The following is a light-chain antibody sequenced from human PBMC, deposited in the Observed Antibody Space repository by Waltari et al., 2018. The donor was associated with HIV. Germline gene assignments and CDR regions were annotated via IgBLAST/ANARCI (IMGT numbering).Light chain of an antibody. CDR3: ASWDDSLNGPV. CDR2: GKN. CDR1: TSNIGRNT. Sequence: QSVLTQPPSASGTPEQRVTISCSGSTSNIGRNTVTWFQQFPGTAPKVLIFGKNRRPSGGPARFSGSKSGTSASLAISGLQSEDEADYYCASWDDSLNGPVFGGGTKLTVV. V-gene: IGLV1-44*01. J-gene: IGLJ2*01.